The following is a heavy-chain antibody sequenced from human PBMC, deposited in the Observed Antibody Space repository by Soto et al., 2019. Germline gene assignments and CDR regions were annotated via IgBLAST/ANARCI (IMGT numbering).Heavy chain of an antibody. CDR3: AEWGNGDRDPCGVNWCDP. Sequence: QVQLQESGPGLVKPSQTLSLTCPVSGGCISSGGYYWSWIRQHPVKGREWIGYIYYSGSTYYNPSLKSRVTISVDTSKNQFSLKLSSVTAADTAVYYCAEWGNGDRDPCGVNWCDPCGQGTLVTVSS. D-gene: IGHD4-17*01. CDR2: IYYSGST. V-gene: IGHV4-31*03. J-gene: IGHJ5*02. CDR1: GGCISSGGYY.